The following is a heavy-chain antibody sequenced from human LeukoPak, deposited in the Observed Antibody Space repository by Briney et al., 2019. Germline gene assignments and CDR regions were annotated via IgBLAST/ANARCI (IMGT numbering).Heavy chain of an antibody. CDR1: GYTFTSYG. D-gene: IGHD6-13*01. Sequence: RASVKVSCKASGYTFTSYGISWVRQAPGQGLEWMGWISAYNGNTNYAQKLQGRVTMTTDTSTSTAYMELRSLRSDDTAVYYCAREAAETFYYYCGMDVWGQGTTVTVSS. V-gene: IGHV1-18*01. CDR3: AREAAETFYYYCGMDV. CDR2: ISAYNGNT. J-gene: IGHJ6*02.